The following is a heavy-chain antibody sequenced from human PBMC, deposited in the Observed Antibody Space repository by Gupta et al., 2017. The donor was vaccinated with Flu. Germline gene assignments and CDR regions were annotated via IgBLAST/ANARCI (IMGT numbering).Heavy chain of an antibody. J-gene: IGHJ4*02. V-gene: IGHV1-69*01. CDR1: GGTFSFYA. D-gene: IGHD6-13*01. CDR3: ARGTGYSSNWYENYS. Sequence: QVQLVQSGAEVKKPGSSVKVSCKASGGTFSFSSGGTFSFYAISWVRQAPGQGLEWMGGIIPIFGTTNYAQKFQGRVTITADESTSTAYMELSSLRSEDTAMYYCARGTGYSSNWYENYSWGPGTLVTVSS. CDR2: IIPIFGTT.